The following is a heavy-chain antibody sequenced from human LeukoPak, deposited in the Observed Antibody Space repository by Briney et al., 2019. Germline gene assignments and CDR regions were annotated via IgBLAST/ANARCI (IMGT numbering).Heavy chain of an antibody. CDR1: GGFLSSSSFY. J-gene: IGHJ3*02. Sequence: PSETLSLTCTVSGGFLSSSSFYWGWIRQPPGKGLEWIGTISYRGSTYYNPSLKSRVTISLETPKNQFSLKLSSVTAADTSVYYCARQYDLFDGFGIWGQGTMVTVSS. V-gene: IGHV4-39*01. D-gene: IGHD3-9*01. CDR3: ARQYDLFDGFGI. CDR2: ISYRGST.